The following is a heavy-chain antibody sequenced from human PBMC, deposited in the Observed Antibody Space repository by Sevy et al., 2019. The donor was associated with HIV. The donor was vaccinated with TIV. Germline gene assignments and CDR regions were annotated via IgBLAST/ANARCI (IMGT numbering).Heavy chain of an antibody. D-gene: IGHD3-3*01. Sequence: SETLSLTCSVSGNSLSSDDYYWSWVRQPPGKGLEWIAYFFHSDSPKYSPSLKSRLTISIDTSKNLFSLKVTSVTAADSAVYCFVRGQNVDSAPFDYWGQGTPVTVSS. J-gene: IGHJ4*02. CDR2: FFHSDSP. V-gene: IGHV4-30-4*08. CDR1: GNSLSSDDYY. CDR3: VRGQNVDSAPFDY.